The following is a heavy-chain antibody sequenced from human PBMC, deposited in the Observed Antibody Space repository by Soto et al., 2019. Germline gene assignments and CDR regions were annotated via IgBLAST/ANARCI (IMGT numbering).Heavy chain of an antibody. V-gene: IGHV1-69*12. CDR2: IIPIFGTA. CDR3: AREGDFGDYDSSGYFDY. D-gene: IGHD3-22*01. Sequence: QVQLVQSGAEVKKPGSSVKVSCKASGGTFSSYAISWVRQAPGQGLEWMGGIIPIFGTANYAQKFQGRVTFTADESTSKDYMELSSLRSEDTAVYYCAREGDFGDYDSSGYFDYWGQGTLVTVSS. J-gene: IGHJ4*02. CDR1: GGTFSSYA.